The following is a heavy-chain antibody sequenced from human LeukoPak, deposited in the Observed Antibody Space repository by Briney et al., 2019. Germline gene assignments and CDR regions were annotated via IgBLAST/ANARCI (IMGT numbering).Heavy chain of an antibody. D-gene: IGHD1-14*01. Sequence: GGSLRLSCAVSGFTFSRYSMNWVRQAPGKGLEWVSSISSSSSDIYYADSVKGRFTISRDNAKKSLYLQMISLGADDTAVYYCAGHDLTLNAFDMWGQGTMVTVSP. CDR2: ISSSSSDI. CDR3: AGHDLTLNAFDM. CDR1: GFTFSRYS. J-gene: IGHJ3*02. V-gene: IGHV3-21*01.